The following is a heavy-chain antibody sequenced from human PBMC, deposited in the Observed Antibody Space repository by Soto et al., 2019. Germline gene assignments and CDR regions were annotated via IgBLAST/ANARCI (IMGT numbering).Heavy chain of an antibody. D-gene: IGHD4-17*01. Sequence: ASVKVSCKVSGYTLTELSMHWVRQAPGKGLERMGGFDPEDGETIYAQKFQGRVTMTEDTSTDTAYMELSSLRSEDTAVYYCATSRSGMTTVTQYYYGMDVWGQGTTVTVYS. J-gene: IGHJ6*02. CDR1: GYTLTELS. CDR2: FDPEDGET. V-gene: IGHV1-24*01. CDR3: ATSRSGMTTVTQYYYGMDV.